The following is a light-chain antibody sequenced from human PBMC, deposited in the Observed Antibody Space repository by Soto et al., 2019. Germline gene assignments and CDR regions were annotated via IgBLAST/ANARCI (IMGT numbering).Light chain of an antibody. V-gene: IGKV3-20*01. J-gene: IGKJ4*01. CDR1: QSVSSTF. CDR2: GAS. CDR3: HQYYSSPTT. Sequence: EIVLTQSPGTLSMSPGERATVSCRASQSVSSTFLAWYQQKVGQAPRLLIYGASSRATGTPDRFSGSGSGTDFTLTISRLEPEDFAVYYCHQYYSSPTTFGGGTKVEIK.